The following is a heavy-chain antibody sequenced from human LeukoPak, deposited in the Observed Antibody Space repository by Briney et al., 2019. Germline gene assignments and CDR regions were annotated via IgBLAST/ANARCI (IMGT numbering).Heavy chain of an antibody. Sequence: ASVKVSCKASGYTFTSYDINWVRQATGQGLEWMGWMNPNSGNTGYAQKFQGRVTITRNTSTSTVYMELSSLRSEDTAVYYCARGLLDYTRDYYYYYMDVWGKGTTVTVSS. J-gene: IGHJ6*03. V-gene: IGHV1-8*03. CDR1: GYTFTSYD. CDR2: MNPNSGNT. D-gene: IGHD4-11*01. CDR3: ARGLLDYTRDYYYYYMDV.